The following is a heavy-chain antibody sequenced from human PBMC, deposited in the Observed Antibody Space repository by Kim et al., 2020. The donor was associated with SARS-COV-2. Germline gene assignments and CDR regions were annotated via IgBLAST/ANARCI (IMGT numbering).Heavy chain of an antibody. CDR3: ARGDFVGGSYYYYYGMDV. Sequence: GGSLRLSCAASGFTFSSYGMHWVRQAPGKGLEWVAVIWYDGSNKYYADSVKGRFTISRDNSKNTLYLQMNSLRAEDTAVYYCARGDFVGGSYYYYYGMDVWGQGTTVTVSS. V-gene: IGHV3-33*01. D-gene: IGHD1-26*01. CDR2: IWYDGSNK. CDR1: GFTFSSYG. J-gene: IGHJ6*02.